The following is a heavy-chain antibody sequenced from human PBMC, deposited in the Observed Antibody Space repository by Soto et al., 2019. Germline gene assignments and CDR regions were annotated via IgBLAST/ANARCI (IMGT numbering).Heavy chain of an antibody. Sequence: LETLSLTCTVSGGSIISSSYYWGWIRQPPGKGLEWIGSIYYSGSTYYNPSLKSRVTISVDTSKNHFSLKLSSVTAADTAVYYCATQEVGGSYVYTFDPWGQGTLVTVSS. CDR1: GGSIISSSYY. J-gene: IGHJ5*02. CDR2: IYYSGST. V-gene: IGHV4-39*02. CDR3: ATQEVGGSYVYTFDP. D-gene: IGHD1-26*01.